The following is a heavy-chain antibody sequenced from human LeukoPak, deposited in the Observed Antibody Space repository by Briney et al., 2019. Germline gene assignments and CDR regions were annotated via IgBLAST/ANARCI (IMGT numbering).Heavy chain of an antibody. D-gene: IGHD2/OR15-2a*01. CDR2: ISYDGSNK. J-gene: IGHJ4*02. Sequence: GGSLRLSCAASGFTFSSYAMHWVRQAPGKGLEWVAVISYDGSNKYYADSVKGRFTISRDNSKNTLYLQMNSLRAEDTAVYYCARDSTAQGDYFDYWGQGTLVTVSS. CDR1: GFTFSSYA. CDR3: ARDSTAQGDYFDY. V-gene: IGHV3-30-3*01.